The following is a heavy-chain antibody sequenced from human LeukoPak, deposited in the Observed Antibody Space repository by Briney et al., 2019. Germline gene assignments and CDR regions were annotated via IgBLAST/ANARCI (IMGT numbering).Heavy chain of an antibody. CDR1: GGSISSSSYY. D-gene: IGHD1-26*01. V-gene: IGHV4-39*07. CDR2: IYYSGST. J-gene: IGHJ4*02. Sequence: SETLSLTCSVSGGSISSSSYYWGWIRQPPGKGLEWIGSIYYSGSTYYNPSLKSRVTISVDTSKNQFSLKLSSVTAADTAVYYCARGRSYYFDYWGQGTLVTVSS. CDR3: ARGRSYYFDY.